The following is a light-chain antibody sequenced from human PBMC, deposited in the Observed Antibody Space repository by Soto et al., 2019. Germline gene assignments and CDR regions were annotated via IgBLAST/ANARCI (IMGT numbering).Light chain of an antibody. V-gene: IGKV1-9*01. CDR2: GAS. CDR3: QQVNSYPFT. CDR1: QGISSF. J-gene: IGKJ3*01. Sequence: DIQLTQSPPYLSASVGDRVTIICRASQGISSFLAWYQQKPGRAPKLLVYGASTVERGVPSRFSGSGSGAEFTLPISSLQPEDFATYYCQQVNSYPFTFGPGTRVDIK.